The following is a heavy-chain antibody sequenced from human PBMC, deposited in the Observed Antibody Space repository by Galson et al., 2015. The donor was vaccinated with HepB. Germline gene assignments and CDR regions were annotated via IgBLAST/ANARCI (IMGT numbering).Heavy chain of an antibody. CDR3: ARGNGGYFDY. J-gene: IGHJ4*02. CDR2: TYYRSKWYD. V-gene: IGHV6-1*01. Sequence: CAISGDSVSSNSAAWHWIRQSPSRGLEWLGRTYYRSKWYDHYAVSVESRITINADTSKNQFSLQLNSVTPDDTAVYYCARGNGGYFDYWGQGTLVSVSS. D-gene: IGHD3-16*01. CDR1: GDSVSSNSAA.